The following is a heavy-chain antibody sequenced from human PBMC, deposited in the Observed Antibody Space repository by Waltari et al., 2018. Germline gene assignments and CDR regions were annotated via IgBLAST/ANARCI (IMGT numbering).Heavy chain of an antibody. D-gene: IGHD2-15*01. CDR3: ARDRYCSGGSCYGAGGAFDI. Sequence: QVQLQESGPGLVKPSETLSLTCTVSGGSISSYYWSWLGQPPGKGLEWIGYIYSSGTTNNNPSLKSRVTISVDTSKNQFSLKLSSVTAADTAVYYCARDRYCSGGSCYGAGGAFDIWGQGTMVTVSS. CDR1: GGSISSYY. CDR2: IYSSGTT. J-gene: IGHJ3*02. V-gene: IGHV4-59*01.